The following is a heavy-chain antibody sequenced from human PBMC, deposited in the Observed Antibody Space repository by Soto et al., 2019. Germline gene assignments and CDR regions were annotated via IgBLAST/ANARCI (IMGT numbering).Heavy chain of an antibody. CDR3: AKCAVRGVIRFAVYYFDY. CDR1: GFTFSSYG. CDR2: ISYDGSNK. Sequence: SMRLSCAASGFTFSSYGMHWVRQAPGKGLEWVAVISYDGSNKYYADSVKGRFTISRDNSKNTLYLQMNSLRAEDTAVYYCAKCAVRGVIRFAVYYFDYWGQGTLVTVSS. D-gene: IGHD3-10*01. J-gene: IGHJ4*02. V-gene: IGHV3-30*18.